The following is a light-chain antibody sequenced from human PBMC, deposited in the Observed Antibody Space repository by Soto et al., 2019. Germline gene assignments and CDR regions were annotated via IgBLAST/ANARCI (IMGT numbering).Light chain of an antibody. Sequence: DIVMKQSPGTLSVSPGERVTLSCRASQSVGRNLAWYQQKPGQAPRLLIYTTSTRAPGIPARFTGSVSGTEFTLTITGVQAEDVAVYYCQQYYSIPYTFGQGTKLEIK. J-gene: IGKJ2*01. V-gene: IGKV3-15*01. CDR2: TTS. CDR3: QQYYSIPYT. CDR1: QSVGRN.